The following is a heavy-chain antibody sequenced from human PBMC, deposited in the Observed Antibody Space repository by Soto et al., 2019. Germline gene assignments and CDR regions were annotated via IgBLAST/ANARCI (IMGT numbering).Heavy chain of an antibody. V-gene: IGHV1-24*01. J-gene: IGHJ5*02. Sequence: ASVKGACKVSGYTLPELSMHWVRQAPGKGLEWMGGFDPEDGETIYAQKFQGRVTMTEDTPTDTAYMELSSLRSEDTAVYYCATAEYCSSTSCDSNNWFDPWGQGTLVTVSS. D-gene: IGHD2-2*01. CDR1: GYTLPELS. CDR2: FDPEDGET. CDR3: ATAEYCSSTSCDSNNWFDP.